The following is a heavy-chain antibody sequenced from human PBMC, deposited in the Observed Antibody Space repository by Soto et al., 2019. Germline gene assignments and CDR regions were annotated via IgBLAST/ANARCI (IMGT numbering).Heavy chain of an antibody. D-gene: IGHD6-6*01. CDR1: GFTFSSYW. Sequence: GGSLRLSCAASGFTFSSYWMSWVRQAPGKGLEWVANIKQDGSEKYYVDSVKGRFTISRDNAKNSLYLQMNSLRAEDTAVYYCARVPLYSSSGVFDYWGQGTLVTVSS. CDR2: IKQDGSEK. CDR3: ARVPLYSSSGVFDY. J-gene: IGHJ4*02. V-gene: IGHV3-7*03.